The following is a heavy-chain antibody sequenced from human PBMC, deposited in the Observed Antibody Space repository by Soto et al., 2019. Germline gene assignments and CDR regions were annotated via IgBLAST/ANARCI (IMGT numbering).Heavy chain of an antibody. CDR3: ARSAAHVLRFLEWPLDYYGMDV. Sequence: ASVKVSCKASGYTFTSYAMHWVRQAPGQRLEWMGWINAGNGNTKYSQKFQGRVTITRDTSASTAYMELSSLRSEDTAVYYCARSAAHVLRFLEWPLDYYGMDVWGQGTTVTAP. CDR2: INAGNGNT. J-gene: IGHJ6*02. V-gene: IGHV1-3*01. CDR1: GYTFTSYA. D-gene: IGHD3-3*01.